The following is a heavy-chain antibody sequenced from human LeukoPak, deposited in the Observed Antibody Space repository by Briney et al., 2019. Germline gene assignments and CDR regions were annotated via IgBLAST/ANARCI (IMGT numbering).Heavy chain of an antibody. CDR2: INSSGQST. V-gene: IGHV3-23*01. CDR1: GFTFSSYT. D-gene: IGHD2-15*01. CDR3: ANTPTA. Sequence: GGSLRLSCAASGFTFSSYTMAWVRQAPGKGLEWVSGINSSGQSTYHADSVKGRLTISRDNSKNTLYLQMNSLRAEDTAVYYCANTPTAWGQGTLVTVSS. J-gene: IGHJ4*02.